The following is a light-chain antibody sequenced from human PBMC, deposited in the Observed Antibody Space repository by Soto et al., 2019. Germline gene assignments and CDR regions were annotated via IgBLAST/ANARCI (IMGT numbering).Light chain of an antibody. CDR1: SSDIGAYDY. V-gene: IGLV2-14*01. CDR2: EVT. CDR3: RSHAGSSAFHX. J-gene: IGLJ1*01. Sequence: QSALTQPASVSGSPGQSITISCTGTSSDIGAYDYVSWYQQYPGRVPKLLIHEVTNRPSGVSDRFSGSKSGNTASLTISGLQTEDEADYYGRSHAGSSAFHXFGTGTKV.